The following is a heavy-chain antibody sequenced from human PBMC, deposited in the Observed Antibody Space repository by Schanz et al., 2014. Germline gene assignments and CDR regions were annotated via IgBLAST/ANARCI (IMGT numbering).Heavy chain of an antibody. J-gene: IGHJ4*02. Sequence: QVQLVQSGAEAKKPGASAKVSCKASGYTFTSDSMHWVRPAPGQGLEWMGRVIPILGVTHYAQKFQCRVTITADKSTTTAYMELSSLRSEDTAVYYCARGYGDSPTDFWGQGTLVTVSS. V-gene: IGHV1-46*01. CDR3: ARGYGDSPTDF. D-gene: IGHD4-17*01. CDR2: VIPILGVT. CDR1: GYTFTSDS.